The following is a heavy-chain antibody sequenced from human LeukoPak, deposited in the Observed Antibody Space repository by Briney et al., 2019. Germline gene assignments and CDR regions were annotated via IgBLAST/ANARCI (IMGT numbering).Heavy chain of an antibody. D-gene: IGHD6-13*01. V-gene: IGHV1-2*02. Sequence: ASVKVSCKASGYHFTGYHVHWVRQAPGQGLEWMGRISTDSGDADIAQKFQGRVTMTRDTSISTAYMELSRLTSDDSAVYYCARQIASAGTAGFDFWGQGALVTVSS. J-gene: IGHJ4*02. CDR3: ARQIASAGTAGFDF. CDR1: GYHFTGYH. CDR2: ISTDSGDA.